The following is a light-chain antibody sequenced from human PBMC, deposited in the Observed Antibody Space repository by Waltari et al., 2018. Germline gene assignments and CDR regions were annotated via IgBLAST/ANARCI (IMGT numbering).Light chain of an antibody. CDR2: AAS. Sequence: PSSLSASVGDRVTITCRANQRISSYLNWYQQKPGKDPKLLIYAASSLQSGVPSRYSGSGSGTDFTLTISSLQPEDFATYYCQQSYRIPYTFGQGTKLEIK. J-gene: IGKJ2*01. V-gene: IGKV1-39*01. CDR3: QQSYRIPYT. CDR1: QRISSY.